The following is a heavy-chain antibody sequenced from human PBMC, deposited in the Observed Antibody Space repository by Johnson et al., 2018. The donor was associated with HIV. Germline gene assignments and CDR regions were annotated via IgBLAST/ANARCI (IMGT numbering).Heavy chain of an antibody. Sequence: QVQLVESGGGLVQPGGSLRLSCAASGFTVSSNYMSWVRQAPGKGLEWVTFIRYDGSSKYYADSVKGRFTISRDNSKNTLYLQMNSLRAEDTALYYCAKDVGNYWPDAFDIWSQGTMVTVSS. V-gene: IGHV3-30*02. CDR1: GFTVSSNY. CDR3: AKDVGNYWPDAFDI. J-gene: IGHJ3*02. CDR2: IRYDGSSK. D-gene: IGHD3-22*01.